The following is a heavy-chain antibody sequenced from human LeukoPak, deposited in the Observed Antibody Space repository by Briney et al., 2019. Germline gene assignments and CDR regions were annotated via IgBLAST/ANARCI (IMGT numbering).Heavy chain of an antibody. V-gene: IGHV4-59*01. CDR3: AGERGYRYGVDY. CDR1: GGSISSYY. Sequence: PSETLSLTCTVFGGSISSYYWSWIRQPPGKGLEWIGYISYSGSTNYNPSGSTNYSPSLKSRVTISLDTSKNQFSLKLSSVTAADTAVYYCAGERGYRYGVDYWGQGSLVTVSS. J-gene: IGHJ4*02. CDR2: ISYSGST. D-gene: IGHD5-18*01.